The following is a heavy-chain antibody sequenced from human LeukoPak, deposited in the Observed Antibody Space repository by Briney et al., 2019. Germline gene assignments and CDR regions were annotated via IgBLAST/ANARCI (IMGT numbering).Heavy chain of an antibody. Sequence: QAGGSLRLSCAASGFTFNTYGMHWVRQAPGQGLEWVAAIWFDGSVKHYSDAVKGRFTISRDNSLNTLYLQMNSLRVEDTAIYYRAKDTGVQFLEPAFWGQGTLVTVSS. J-gene: IGHJ4*02. CDR2: IWFDGSVK. CDR1: GFTFNTYG. V-gene: IGHV3-33*06. CDR3: AKDTGVQFLEPAF. D-gene: IGHD3-3*01.